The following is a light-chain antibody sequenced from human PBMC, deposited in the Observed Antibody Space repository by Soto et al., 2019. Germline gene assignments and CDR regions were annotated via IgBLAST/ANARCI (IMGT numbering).Light chain of an antibody. CDR2: EAS. Sequence: EVVLTQSPATLSLSPGERATLSCRASQSVRNFLAWYQRKPGQAPRLLIYEASNRAAGIPARFSGSGSGTDFTLTISSLDSEDFGVFYCQQRTNWPRRTFGQGTNLEI. J-gene: IGKJ2*02. V-gene: IGKV3-11*01. CDR1: QSVRNF. CDR3: QQRTNWPRRT.